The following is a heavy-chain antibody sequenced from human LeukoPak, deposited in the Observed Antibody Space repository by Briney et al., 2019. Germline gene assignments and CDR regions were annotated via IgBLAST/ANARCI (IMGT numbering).Heavy chain of an antibody. D-gene: IGHD3-3*01. V-gene: IGHV3-74*01. J-gene: IGHJ4*02. CDR2: INTDGSST. CDR1: GFTFSSYW. CDR3: ARAASWSGYYSDY. Sequence: GGSLRLSCAASGFTFSSYWMHWVRQAPGKGLVWVSRINTDGSSTSYADSVKGRFTISRDNAKNTLYLQMNSLRAEDTAVYYCARAASWSGYYSDYWGQGTLVTVSS.